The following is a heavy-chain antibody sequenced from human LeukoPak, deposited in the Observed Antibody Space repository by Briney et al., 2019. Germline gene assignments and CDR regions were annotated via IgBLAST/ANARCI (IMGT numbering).Heavy chain of an antibody. CDR3: ARRLWFGELLGPSGY. J-gene: IGHJ4*02. CDR1: GFTFSSYW. CDR2: IKQDGSEK. V-gene: IGHV3-7*01. D-gene: IGHD3-10*01. Sequence: GGSLRLSCAASGFTFSSYWMSWVRQAPGKGLEWVANIKQDGSEKYYVDSVKGRFTISRDNAKNSLYLQMNSLRAEDTALYYCARRLWFGELLGPSGYWGQGTLVTVSS.